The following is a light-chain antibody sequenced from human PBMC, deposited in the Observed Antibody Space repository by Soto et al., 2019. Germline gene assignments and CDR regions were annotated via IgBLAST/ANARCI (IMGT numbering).Light chain of an antibody. CDR3: QQSYSTPWT. CDR2: STS. Sequence: DIQMTQSPSSLSASVGDIVTITCLASQSISYYLNWYQQKQGRAPRLLIYSTSTLQSGVPSKFSGSASGTDFTLTISSLQPEDFATYYCQQSYSTPWTFGQGTMVDIK. V-gene: IGKV1-39*01. J-gene: IGKJ1*01. CDR1: QSISYY.